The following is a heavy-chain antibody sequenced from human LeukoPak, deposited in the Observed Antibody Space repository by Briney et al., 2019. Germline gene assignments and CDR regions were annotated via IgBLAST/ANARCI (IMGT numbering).Heavy chain of an antibody. Sequence: SETLSLTCTVSGGSISSSSYYWGWIRQPPGKGLEWIGEINHSGSTNYNPSLKSRVTISVDTSKNQFSLKLSSVTAADTAVYYCARSLIHWGQGTLVTVSS. CDR1: GGSISSSSYY. J-gene: IGHJ4*02. CDR3: ARSLIH. CDR2: INHSGST. D-gene: IGHD2-21*01. V-gene: IGHV4-39*07.